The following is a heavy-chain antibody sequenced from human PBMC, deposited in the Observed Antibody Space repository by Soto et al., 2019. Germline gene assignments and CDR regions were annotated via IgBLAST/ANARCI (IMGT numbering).Heavy chain of an antibody. CDR1: GFTFSSYG. V-gene: IGHV3-33*01. CDR2: IWYDGSNK. CDR3: ARSQYRYYDYIWGSYRRNAFDI. J-gene: IGHJ3*02. D-gene: IGHD3-16*02. Sequence: GGSLRLSCAASGFTFSSYGMHWVRQAPGKGLEWVAVIWYDGSNKYYADSVKGRFTISRDNSKNTLYLQMNSLRAEDTAVYYCARSQYRYYDYIWGSYRRNAFDIWGQGTMVTVSS.